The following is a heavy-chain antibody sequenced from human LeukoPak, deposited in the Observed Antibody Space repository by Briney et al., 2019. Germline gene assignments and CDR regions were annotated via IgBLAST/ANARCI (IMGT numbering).Heavy chain of an antibody. J-gene: IGHJ4*02. V-gene: IGHV3-23*01. CDR2: ISGSGGST. CDR1: GFTFSSYS. CDR3: AKVRTYSSE. Sequence: GGSLRLSCAASGFTFSSYSMNWVRQAPGKGLEWVSGISGSGGSTYYADSVQGRFTVSRDNSKNTVYLQMNSLRAEDTAVYYCAKVRTYSSEWGQGTLVTVSS. D-gene: IGHD6-6*01.